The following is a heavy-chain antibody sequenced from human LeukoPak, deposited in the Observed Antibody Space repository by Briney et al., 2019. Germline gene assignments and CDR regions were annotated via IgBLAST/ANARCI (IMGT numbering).Heavy chain of an antibody. J-gene: IGHJ4*02. V-gene: IGHV1-2*02. CDR3: ARDPEESIAARRFDY. CDR1: GYTFTGYY. CDR2: INPNSGGT. Sequence: ASVKVSCKASGYTFTGYYMHWVRQAPGQGLEWMGWINPNSGGTIYAQKFQGRVTMTRDTSISTAYMELSRLRSDDTAVYYCARDPEESIAARRFDYWGQGTLVTVSS. D-gene: IGHD6-6*01.